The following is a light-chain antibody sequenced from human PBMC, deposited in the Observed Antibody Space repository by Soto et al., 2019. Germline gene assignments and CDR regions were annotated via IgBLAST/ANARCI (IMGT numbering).Light chain of an antibody. CDR2: GNN. CDR1: SSNIGAGYD. V-gene: IGLV1-40*01. Sequence: QAVVTQPLSVSGAPGQRVTISCTGSSSNIGAGYDVHSYQQLPGTAPKLLIYGNNNRPSGVPDRFSGSKSGTSASLAITGLQAEDEADYYCQSYDSSLSAWVFGGGTKLTVL. J-gene: IGLJ3*02. CDR3: QSYDSSLSAWV.